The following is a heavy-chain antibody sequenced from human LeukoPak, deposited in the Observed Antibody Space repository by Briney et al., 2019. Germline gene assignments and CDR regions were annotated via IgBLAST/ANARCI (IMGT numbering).Heavy chain of an antibody. V-gene: IGHV1-2*02. Sequence: ASVKVSCKASGYTFTGYYMHWVRQAPGQGLEWMGWINPNSGGTNYAQKFQGRVTMTRDTSNSTAYMELSRLRSDDTAVYYCASLAYCGGDCYPEYFQHWGQGTLVTVSS. CDR1: GYTFTGYY. CDR2: INPNSGGT. J-gene: IGHJ1*01. D-gene: IGHD2-21*02. CDR3: ASLAYCGGDCYPEYFQH.